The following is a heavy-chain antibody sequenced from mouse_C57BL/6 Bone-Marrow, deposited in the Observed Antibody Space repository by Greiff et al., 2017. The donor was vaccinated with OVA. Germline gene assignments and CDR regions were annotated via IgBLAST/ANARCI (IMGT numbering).Heavy chain of an antibody. Sequence: VQLQQSGAELAKPGASVKLSCKASGYTFTSYWMHWVKQRPGQGLEWIGYINPSSGYTKYNQKFKDKATLTADKSSSTAYVQLSSLTYEDSAVSYCTGQYYGSTSNYFDYWGQGTTLTVSS. V-gene: IGHV1-7*01. D-gene: IGHD1-1*01. CDR2: INPSSGYT. CDR1: GYTFTSYW. J-gene: IGHJ2*01. CDR3: TGQYYGSTSNYFDY.